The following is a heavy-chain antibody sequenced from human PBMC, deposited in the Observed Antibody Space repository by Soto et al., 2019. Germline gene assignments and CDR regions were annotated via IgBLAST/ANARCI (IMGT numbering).Heavy chain of an antibody. V-gene: IGHV3-30*02. CDR1: GFTFSSYA. CDR2: IWYDGSNT. Sequence: PGGSLRLSCAASGFTFSSYAMHWVRQAPGKGLEWVGFIWYDGSNTFYAESVKGRFTISRDNSKNTVYLQINALRAEDTAVYYCAKPPNYYDSSGYYDYWGQGTLVTVSS. D-gene: IGHD3-22*01. J-gene: IGHJ4*02. CDR3: AKPPNYYDSSGYYDY.